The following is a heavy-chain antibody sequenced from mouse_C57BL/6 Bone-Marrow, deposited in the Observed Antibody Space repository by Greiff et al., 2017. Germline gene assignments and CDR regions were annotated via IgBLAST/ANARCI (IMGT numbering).Heavy chain of an antibody. Sequence: VQRVESGAELARPGASVKLSCKASGYTFTSYGISWVKQRTGQGLEWIGEIYPRSGNTYYNEKFKGKATLTADKSSSTAYMELRSLTSEDSAVYFCARGLGRSAMDYWGQGTSVTVSS. J-gene: IGHJ4*01. V-gene: IGHV1-81*01. CDR2: IYPRSGNT. D-gene: IGHD4-1*01. CDR1: GYTFTSYG. CDR3: ARGLGRSAMDY.